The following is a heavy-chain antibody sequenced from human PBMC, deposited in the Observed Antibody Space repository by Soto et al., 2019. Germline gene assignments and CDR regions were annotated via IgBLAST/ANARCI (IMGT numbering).Heavy chain of an antibody. CDR1: GGSISSSNW. V-gene: IGHV4-4*02. Sequence: SETLSLTCAVSGGSISSSNWWSWVRQPPGKGLEWIGEIYHSGSTNYNPSLKSRVTISVDKSKNQFSLKLSSVTAADTAVYYCARARKPGSYDYYYYGMDVWGQGTTVTGSS. J-gene: IGHJ6*02. CDR2: IYHSGST. D-gene: IGHD3-16*01. CDR3: ARARKPGSYDYYYYGMDV.